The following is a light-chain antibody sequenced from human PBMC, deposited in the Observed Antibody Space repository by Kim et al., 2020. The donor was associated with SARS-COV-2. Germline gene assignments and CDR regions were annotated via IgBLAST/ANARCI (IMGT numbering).Light chain of an antibody. V-gene: IGLV3-25*03. Sequence: SYELTQPPSVSVSPGQTARITCSGDGLPNQYAYWYQQKPGQAPVMVIFKDSERPSGIPERFSGSSSGTTVTLTISGVQAEDGAAYYCQSADITGTDVLFGGGTQLTVL. CDR3: QSADITGTDVL. CDR2: KDS. CDR1: GLPNQY. J-gene: IGLJ2*01.